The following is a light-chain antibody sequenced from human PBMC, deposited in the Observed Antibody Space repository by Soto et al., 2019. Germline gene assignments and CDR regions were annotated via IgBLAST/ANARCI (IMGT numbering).Light chain of an antibody. J-gene: IGKJ2*01. CDR2: GAS. Sequence: ENVLTQSPGTLSLSPGERATLSCRASQSVSSSYLTWYQQKPGQAPRLLIYGASSRATDIPDSFSGSGSGTDCTLTISRNETEDFEVYYCQQYDSAPVAFGHGTKLEIK. CDR1: QSVSSSY. V-gene: IGKV3-20*01. CDR3: QQYDSAPVA.